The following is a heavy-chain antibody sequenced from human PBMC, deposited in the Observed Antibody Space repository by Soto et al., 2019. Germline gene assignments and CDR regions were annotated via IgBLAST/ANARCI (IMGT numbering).Heavy chain of an antibody. Sequence: SETLSLTCAVSGGSISSSNWWSWVRQPPGKGLEWIGEIYHSGSTNYNPSLKSRVTISVAKSKNQFSLKLSSVTAADTAVYYCALLYGDLRSPTNWFDPWGQGTLVTVSS. V-gene: IGHV4-4*02. CDR1: GGSISSSNW. D-gene: IGHD4-17*01. J-gene: IGHJ5*02. CDR2: IYHSGST. CDR3: ALLYGDLRSPTNWFDP.